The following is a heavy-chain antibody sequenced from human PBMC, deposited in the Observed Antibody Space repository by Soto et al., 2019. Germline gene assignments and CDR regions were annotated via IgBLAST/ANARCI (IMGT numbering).Heavy chain of an antibody. J-gene: IGHJ4*02. CDR2: ISRDGSNT. CDR3: AKDIPSSFIGFLFDF. CDR1: GFTFSSYG. V-gene: IGHV3-30*18. Sequence: QVQLVESGGGVVQPGKSLRLSCAASGFTFSSYGMHWVRQAPGKGLEWVAVISRDGSNTYHGDSVQGRFIISRDNSKNTLYLQMNSLRPEDTAVYYCAKDIPSSFIGFLFDFWGQGTLVTVSS. D-gene: IGHD2-2*02.